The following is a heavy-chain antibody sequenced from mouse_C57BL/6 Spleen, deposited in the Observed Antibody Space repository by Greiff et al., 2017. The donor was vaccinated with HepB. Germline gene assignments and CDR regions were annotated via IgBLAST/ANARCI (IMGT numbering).Heavy chain of an antibody. V-gene: IGHV14-1*01. Sequence: EVQLQQSGAELVRPGASVKLSCTASGFNIKDYYMHWVKQRPEQDLEWIGRIDPEDGDNEYAPKFQGKATITADTASNPAYLQLSSLTSEDTAVYYCTTDYGSSPWYFDVWGTGTTVTVSS. J-gene: IGHJ1*03. CDR2: IDPEDGDN. CDR1: GFNIKDYY. D-gene: IGHD1-1*01. CDR3: TTDYGSSPWYFDV.